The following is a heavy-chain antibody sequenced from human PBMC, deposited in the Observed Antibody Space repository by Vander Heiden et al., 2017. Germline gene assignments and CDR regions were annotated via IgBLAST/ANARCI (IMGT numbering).Heavy chain of an antibody. CDR1: GGSFSGYY. Sequence: QVQLQQWCAGLSKPSANLSRTSAVYGGSFSGYYWSWIRQPPGKGLEWIGEFNHSGSTNYNPSLKSRGTISVDTSKNQFSLKLGSVTAADTAVYCCARCIRVTTITSRFDYWGQGTLVTVSS. CDR3: ARCIRVTTITSRFDY. D-gene: IGHD5-12*01. CDR2: FNHSGST. V-gene: IGHV4-34*02. J-gene: IGHJ4*02.